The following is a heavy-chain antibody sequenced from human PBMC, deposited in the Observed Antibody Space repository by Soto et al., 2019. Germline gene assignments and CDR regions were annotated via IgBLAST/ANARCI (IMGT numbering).Heavy chain of an antibody. CDR2: ISGSGGST. D-gene: IGHD3-3*01. Sequence: EMQLLESGGGLVQPGGSLRLSCEASGFTISTYAMSWVRQAPGKGMEWVSAISGSGGSTYYADSVKGRFTISRDNSKNTLYLQMNSLRAEDTAVYYCTKDVQSRITSFGVIITPFDYWGQGTLVTVSS. CDR1: GFTISTYA. V-gene: IGHV3-23*01. CDR3: TKDVQSRITSFGVIITPFDY. J-gene: IGHJ4*02.